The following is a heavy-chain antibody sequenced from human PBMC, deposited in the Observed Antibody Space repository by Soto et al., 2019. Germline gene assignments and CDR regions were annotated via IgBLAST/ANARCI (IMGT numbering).Heavy chain of an antibody. CDR2: IYYSGST. CDR1: GGSISSSSYN. CDR3: ARQDHSGYAYYYYYYMDV. Sequence: QVQLQESGPGLVKPSETLSLTCTVSGGSISSSSYNWGWIRQPPGKGLEWIGSIYYSGSTYYNPSLKSRVTISVDTSKNQFSLKLSSVTAADTAVYYCARQDHSGYAYYYYYYMDVWGKGTTVTVSS. J-gene: IGHJ6*03. V-gene: IGHV4-39*01. D-gene: IGHD5-12*01.